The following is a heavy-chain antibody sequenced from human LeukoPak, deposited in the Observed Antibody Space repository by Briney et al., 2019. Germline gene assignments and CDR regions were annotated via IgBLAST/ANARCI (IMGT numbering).Heavy chain of an antibody. CDR2: ISYDGSNK. CDR3: ARDTPYCSSTSCYDFWAYYYYYGMDV. D-gene: IGHD2-2*01. V-gene: IGHV3-30*04. CDR1: GFTFSSYA. J-gene: IGHJ6*02. Sequence: GGSLRLSCAASGFTFSSYAMHWVRQAPGKGLEWVAVISYDGSNKYYADSVKGRFTISRDNSKNTLHLQMNSLRAEDTAVYYCARDTPYCSSTSCYDFWAYYYYYGMDVWGQGTAVTVSS.